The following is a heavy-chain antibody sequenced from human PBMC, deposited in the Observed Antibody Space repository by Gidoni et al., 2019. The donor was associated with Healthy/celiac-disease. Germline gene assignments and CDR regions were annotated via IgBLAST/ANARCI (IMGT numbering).Heavy chain of an antibody. V-gene: IGHV3-15*01. J-gene: IGHJ5*02. D-gene: IGHD1-26*01. CDR1: GFTFRNPW. Sequence: EVQLVESGGGLVKPGGSLILPCAAPGFTFRNPWMSSVRAGPGKGLGWVGRIKRKTDGGTTDYAAPVKGRFTISRDDSKNTLYLQMNSLKTEDTAVYYCTTDFEGSIVGATNPRPWGENWFDPWGQGTLVTVSS. CDR2: IKRKTDGGTT. CDR3: TTDFEGSIVGATNPRPWGENWFDP.